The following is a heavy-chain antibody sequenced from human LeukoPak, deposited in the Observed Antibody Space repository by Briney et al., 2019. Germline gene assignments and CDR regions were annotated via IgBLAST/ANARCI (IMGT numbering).Heavy chain of an antibody. CDR2: ISSSGSGI. D-gene: IGHD4-23*01. V-gene: IGHV3-48*03. CDR3: ARDYGGSSPFDY. Sequence: GGSLRLSCAASGFTFSNYEMHWVRQAPGKGLEWVSYISSSGSGIYYADSVKGRFTISRDNAKNSLYLHMNSLRAEDTAVYYCARDYGGSSPFDYWGQGTLVTVSS. CDR1: GFTFSNYE. J-gene: IGHJ4*02.